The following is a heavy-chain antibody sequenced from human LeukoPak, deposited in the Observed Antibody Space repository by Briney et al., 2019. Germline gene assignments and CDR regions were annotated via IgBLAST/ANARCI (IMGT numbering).Heavy chain of an antibody. V-gene: IGHV4-39*07. CDR3: ARQHNYYDFCSGYLDY. CDR1: VGSISSSSYY. CDR2: IYYSGST. D-gene: IGHD3-3*01. J-gene: IGHJ4*02. Sequence: SETLSLTCTVSVGSISSSSYYWGWIRQPPGKGLEWIGSIYYSGSTYYNPSLKSRVTISVDTSKNQFSLKLSSVSAADTAVYYCARQHNYYDFCSGYLDYWGQGTLVTVSS.